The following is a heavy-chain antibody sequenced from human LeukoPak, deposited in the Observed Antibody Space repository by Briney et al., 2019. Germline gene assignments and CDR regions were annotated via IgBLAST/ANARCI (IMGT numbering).Heavy chain of an antibody. CDR2: IYYTGTT. J-gene: IGHJ5*02. D-gene: IGHD3-22*01. Sequence: SETLSLTCTVSGDSLSTYYWSWIRQPPGKGLEWIGFIYYTGTTHYNPSPKSRVTFSVDTSKNHFALSLSSVTPADTAVYYCARDHYDSRGQFDPWGQGTLVTVSS. CDR3: ARDHYDSRGQFDP. V-gene: IGHV4-59*01. CDR1: GDSLSTYY.